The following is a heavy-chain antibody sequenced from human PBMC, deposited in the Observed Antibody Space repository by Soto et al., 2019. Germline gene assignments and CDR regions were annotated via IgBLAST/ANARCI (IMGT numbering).Heavy chain of an antibody. Sequence: QVQLQESGPGLVKPSETLSLTCTVSGGSISSYYWSWIRQPPGKGLEWIGYIYYSGSTNYNPSLKSRVTISVDTSKNQFSLQLSSVTAADTAVYYCARHLVTMVRGVIKNYYYYYMDVWGKGTTVTVSS. CDR1: GGSISSYY. V-gene: IGHV4-59*08. D-gene: IGHD3-10*01. CDR2: IYYSGST. CDR3: ARHLVTMVRGVIKNYYYYYMDV. J-gene: IGHJ6*03.